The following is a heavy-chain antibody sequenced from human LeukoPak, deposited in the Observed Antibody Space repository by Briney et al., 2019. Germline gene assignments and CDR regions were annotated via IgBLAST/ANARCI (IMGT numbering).Heavy chain of an antibody. D-gene: IGHD1-26*01. CDR1: GGSISGYY. CDR3: ARLFHPALSGNYPFDY. V-gene: IGHV4-59*01. CDR2: IYYSGEKT. J-gene: IGHJ4*02. Sequence: SETLSLTCTVSGGSISGYYWSWIRQPPGKGLEWITYIYYSGEKTNYNPSLKSRVTVSVDSSKNQFSLKLTSVIAADTAMYYCARLFHPALSGNYPFDYWGQGTLVTVSS.